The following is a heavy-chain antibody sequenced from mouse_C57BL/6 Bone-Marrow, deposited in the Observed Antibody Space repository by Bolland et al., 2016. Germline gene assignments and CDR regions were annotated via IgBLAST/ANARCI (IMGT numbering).Heavy chain of an antibody. Sequence: NQKFKGKATLTVDKSSSTAYMELRSLTSEDTAVYYCARDLSRAMDYWGQGTLV. J-gene: IGHJ3*01. D-gene: IGHD3-1*01. V-gene: IGHV1-18*01. CDR3: ARDLSRAMDY.